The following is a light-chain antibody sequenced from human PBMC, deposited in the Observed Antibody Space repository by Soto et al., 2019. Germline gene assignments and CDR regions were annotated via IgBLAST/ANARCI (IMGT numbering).Light chain of an antibody. CDR2: GAS. J-gene: IGKJ2*01. CDR3: QQYDNWPYT. V-gene: IGKV3-15*01. Sequence: EIAMTHSPATVSGSPAERATLSCRASQSVSNNLAWYQQKPGQAPRLLIYGASTRATAIPARFSGSGSGTEFTLTISSLQSEDFAVYFCQQYDNWPYTFGQGTKVDIK. CDR1: QSVSNN.